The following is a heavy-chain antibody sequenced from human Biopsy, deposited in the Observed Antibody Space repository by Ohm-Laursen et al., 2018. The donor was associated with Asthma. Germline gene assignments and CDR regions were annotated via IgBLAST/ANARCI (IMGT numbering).Heavy chain of an antibody. CDR1: GFVFRSHA. Sequence: LSLTCAASGFVFRSHAMHWVRQAPGKGLEWVAVISYDGSSIYYADSVKGRFTISRDNSKNTLSLQMNSLTAEDTAVYYCAREGVAGTHIEDWGQGTLVTVSS. V-gene: IGHV3-30-3*01. CDR2: ISYDGSSI. D-gene: IGHD6-19*01. CDR3: AREGVAGTHIED. J-gene: IGHJ4*02.